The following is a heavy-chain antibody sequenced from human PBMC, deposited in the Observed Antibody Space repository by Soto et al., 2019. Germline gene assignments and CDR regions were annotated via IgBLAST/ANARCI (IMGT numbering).Heavy chain of an antibody. CDR1: GGTFGNYA. V-gene: IGHV1-69*06. Sequence: QQQLVQSGAEVKKPGSSMNVSCKASGGTFGNYAISWVRQAPGQGLEWMGRNIPIFKTANYAQKFQGRITITADRSPRTDIAYMELSSLRSEDTALYYCARVSIPGIYGEDVRGQGTTGTDSS. CDR2: NIPIFKTA. D-gene: IGHD2-2*01. J-gene: IGHJ6*02. CDR3: ARVSIPGIYGEDV.